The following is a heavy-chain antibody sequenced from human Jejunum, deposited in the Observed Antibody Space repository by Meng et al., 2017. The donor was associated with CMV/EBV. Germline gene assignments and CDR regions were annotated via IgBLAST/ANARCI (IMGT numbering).Heavy chain of an antibody. CDR3: AKDGGTYSGGFDY. CDR1: GFTFSNYV. D-gene: IGHD4-23*01. J-gene: IGHJ4*02. Sequence: ASGFTFSNYVISWVRQAPGKGLEWVSSISSSGGSTYYADSVKGRFTISRHSFKNTLYLQMNSLRAEDTAVYYCAKDGGTYSGGFDYWGQGTLVTVSS. V-gene: IGHV3-23*01. CDR2: ISSSGGST.